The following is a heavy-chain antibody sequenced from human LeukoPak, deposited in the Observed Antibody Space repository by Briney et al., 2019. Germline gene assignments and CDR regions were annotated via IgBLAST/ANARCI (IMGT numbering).Heavy chain of an antibody. V-gene: IGHV3-23*01. Sequence: PGGSLRLSCAASGFTFSSYDMSWVRQAPGKGLEWVSAISGSGGSTYYADSVKGRFTISRDNSKNTLYLQMNSLRAEDTAVYYCASGLWSDYRLDYWGQGTLVTVSS. CDR2: ISGSGGST. CDR1: GFTFSSYD. CDR3: ASGLWSDYRLDY. D-gene: IGHD3-3*01. J-gene: IGHJ4*02.